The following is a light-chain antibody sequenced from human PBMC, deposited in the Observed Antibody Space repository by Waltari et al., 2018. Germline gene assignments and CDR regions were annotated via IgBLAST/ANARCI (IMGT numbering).Light chain of an antibody. CDR3: QQFTSSDRTFG. CDR2: ATF. CDR1: QSLTSSS. V-gene: IGKV3-20*01. J-gene: IGKJ3*01. Sequence: DIVLTQSTDTLSLSPGEGPTLYCRARQSLTSSSLAWYQQKPGQTPRLLISATFNRATGVPDRFSGSGSGTDFTLTISRLEREDFAVYYCQQFTSSDRTFGFGPGTKV.